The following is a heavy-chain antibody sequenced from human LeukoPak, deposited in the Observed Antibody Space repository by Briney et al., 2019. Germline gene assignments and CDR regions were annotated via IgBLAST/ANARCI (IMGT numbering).Heavy chain of an antibody. CDR2: ISSDGSNK. CDR1: GFTFSSYD. CDR3: ARTEYCSRGSCYGLAFDV. J-gene: IGHJ3*01. Sequence: PGGSLRLSCAASGFTFSSYDMHWVRQAPGKGLEWVALISSDGSNKFYADSVKGRFTFSRDNSKNTLYLQMNSLRGEDTAVYYCARTEYCSRGSCYGLAFDVWGQGTMVTVSS. V-gene: IGHV3-30-3*01. D-gene: IGHD2-15*01.